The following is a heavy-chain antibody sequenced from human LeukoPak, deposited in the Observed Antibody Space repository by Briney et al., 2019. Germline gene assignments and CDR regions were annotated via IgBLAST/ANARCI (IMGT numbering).Heavy chain of an antibody. V-gene: IGHV1-46*01. D-gene: IGHD3-10*01. Sequence: ASVKVSCKASGYTFTNYYMHWVRQAPGRGLEWVGIINRSGGSPGHAHMFQGRVPMTSDTAPGPVYIELSRRGCEGTAVYYCARGLWNSGSYYSRPSGLRRGGRGHAFDIWGQGTMVTVSS. CDR1: GYTFTNYY. J-gene: IGHJ3*02. CDR2: INRSGGSP. CDR3: ARGLWNSGSYYSRPSGLRRGGRGHAFDI.